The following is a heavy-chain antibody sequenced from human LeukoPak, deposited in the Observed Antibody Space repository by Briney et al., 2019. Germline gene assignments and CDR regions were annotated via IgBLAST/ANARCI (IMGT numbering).Heavy chain of an antibody. CDR1: GFTFSSYS. CDR3: AREDSSGWLVVFDY. CDR2: ISSSSSYI. V-gene: IGHV3-21*01. D-gene: IGHD6-19*01. J-gene: IGHJ4*02. Sequence: PGGSLRLSCAASGFTFSSYSMNWVRQAPGKGLEWVSSISSSSSYIYYADSVKGRFTISRDNAKNSLYLQMNSLRAEDTAVYYCAREDSSGWLVVFDYWGQGTLVTVSS.